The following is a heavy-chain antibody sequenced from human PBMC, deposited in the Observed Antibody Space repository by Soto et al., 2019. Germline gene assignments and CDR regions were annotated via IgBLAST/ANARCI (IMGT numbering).Heavy chain of an antibody. J-gene: IGHJ4*02. CDR3: ARRVVTPGYFDY. CDR1: GGSISSSSYY. V-gene: IGHV4-39*01. Sequence: SETLSLTCTVSGGSISSSSYYWGWIRQPPGKGLEWIGSIYYSGSTYYNPSLKSRVTISVDTSKNQFSLKLSSVTAAHTAVYYCARRVVTPGYFDYWGQGTLVTVSS. D-gene: IGHD2-21*02. CDR2: IYYSGST.